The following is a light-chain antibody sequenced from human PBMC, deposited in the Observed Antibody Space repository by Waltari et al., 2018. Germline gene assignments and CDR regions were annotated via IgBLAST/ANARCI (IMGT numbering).Light chain of an antibody. CDR1: HSDLGSYNL. J-gene: IGLJ3*02. CDR3: FSYRSTFPWV. Sequence: QSALTQPASMSGSPGPSITISCTGTHSDLGSYNLLSWYQQHPGKTPKRISYDVRIRPLGVSNRFSGSKSGNTASLTISGLQAEDEADYYCFSYRSTFPWVFGGGTKVTVL. V-gene: IGLV2-14*03. CDR2: DVR.